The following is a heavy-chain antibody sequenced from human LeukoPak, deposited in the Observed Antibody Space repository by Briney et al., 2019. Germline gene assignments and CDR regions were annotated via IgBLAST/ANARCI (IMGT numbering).Heavy chain of an antibody. CDR2: INSDGSST. J-gene: IGHJ4*02. CDR3: ASFSLGGD. D-gene: IGHD2-21*01. CDR1: GFTFSNYW. Sequence: GGSLRLSCAASGFTFSNYWMHWVRQAPGKGLVWVSRINSDGSSTRYADSVKGRFTISRDNAKNTLSLQMDSLRADDTAVYYCASFSLGGDWGQGTLVTVSS. V-gene: IGHV3-74*01.